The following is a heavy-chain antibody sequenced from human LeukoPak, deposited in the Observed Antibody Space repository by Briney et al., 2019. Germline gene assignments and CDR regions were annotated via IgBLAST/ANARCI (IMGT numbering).Heavy chain of an antibody. CDR1: GGSFSGYY. Sequence: PSETLSLTCAVYGGSFSGYYWSWIRQPPGKGLEWIGEINHSGSTNYNPSLKSRVTISVDTSKNQSSLKLSSVTAADTAVYYCARGPSGLSWFDPWGQGTLVTVSS. CDR2: INHSGST. V-gene: IGHV4-34*01. D-gene: IGHD3-22*01. CDR3: ARGPSGLSWFDP. J-gene: IGHJ5*02.